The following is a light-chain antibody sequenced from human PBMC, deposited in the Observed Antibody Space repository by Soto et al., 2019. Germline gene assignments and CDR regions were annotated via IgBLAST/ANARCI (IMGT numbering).Light chain of an antibody. V-gene: IGLV2-14*01. J-gene: IGLJ2*01. CDR2: EVS. CDR3: SSYTSSSTLV. CDR1: SSDVGGYNY. Sequence: QSVLTQPASVSGSPGQSITISCTGTSSDVGGYNYVSWYQQHPGKAPKLMIYEVSNRPSGVSNRFSGSKSGNTASLTISGLQAEDEAAYYCSSYTSSSTLVFGGGTQVTVL.